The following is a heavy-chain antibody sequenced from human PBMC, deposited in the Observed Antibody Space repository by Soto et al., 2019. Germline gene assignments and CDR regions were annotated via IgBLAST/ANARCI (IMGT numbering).Heavy chain of an antibody. D-gene: IGHD1-1*01. V-gene: IGHV3-30-3*01. CDR1: GFTFSSYA. CDR2: ISYDGSNK. Sequence: QVQLVESGGGVVQPGRSLRLSCAASGFTFSSYAMHWVRQAPGKGLEWVAVISYDGSNKYYADSVKGRFTISRDNSKNTLYLQMNSLRAEDTAVYYCARARLRYNCNDFPYYYYGMDVWGQGTTVTVSS. CDR3: ARARLRYNCNDFPYYYYGMDV. J-gene: IGHJ6*02.